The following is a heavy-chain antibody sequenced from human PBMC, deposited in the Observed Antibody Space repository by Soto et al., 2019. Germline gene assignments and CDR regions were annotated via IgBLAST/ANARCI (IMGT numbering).Heavy chain of an antibody. J-gene: IGHJ4*02. CDR2: ISNSGDRT. CDR1: GFTFSGYA. CDR3: IQGYFYDA. V-gene: IGHV3-23*01. D-gene: IGHD3-22*01. Sequence: EVQLLESGGGLVQPGGSLRLSCAASGFTFSGYAMSWVRQAPGKGLEWVSSISNSGDRTFYADSVEGRFTISRDNSKNTVYLEMNSLRAGDTAIYYCIQGYFYDAWGQGTLVTVSS.